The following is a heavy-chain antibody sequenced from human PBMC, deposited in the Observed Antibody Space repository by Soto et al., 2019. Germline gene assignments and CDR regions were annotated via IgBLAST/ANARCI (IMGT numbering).Heavy chain of an antibody. D-gene: IGHD4-17*01. CDR1: GFTFSSYS. CDR2: ISSSSSYI. CDR3: ARTTGDYGERMSWFDP. J-gene: IGHJ5*02. V-gene: IGHV3-21*01. Sequence: GGSLRLSCAASGFTFSSYSMNWVRQAPGKGLEWVSSISSSSSYIYYADSVKGRFTISRDNAKNSLYLQMNSLRAEDTAVYYCARTTGDYGERMSWFDPWGQGTLVTVSS.